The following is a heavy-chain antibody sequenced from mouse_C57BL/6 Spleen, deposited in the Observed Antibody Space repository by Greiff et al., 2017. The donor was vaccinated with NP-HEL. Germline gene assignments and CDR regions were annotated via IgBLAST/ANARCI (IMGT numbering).Heavy chain of an antibody. CDR2: ISGGGGNT. J-gene: IGHJ3*01. V-gene: IGHV5-9*01. D-gene: IGHD2-2*01. Sequence: EVMLVESGGGLVKPGGSLKLSCAASGFTFSSYTMSWVRQTPEKRLEWVATISGGGGNTYYPDSVKGRFTISRDNAKNTLYLQMSSLRSEDTALYYCARLGSTMVTTGAYWGQGTLVTVSA. CDR1: GFTFSSYT. CDR3: ARLGSTMVTTGAY.